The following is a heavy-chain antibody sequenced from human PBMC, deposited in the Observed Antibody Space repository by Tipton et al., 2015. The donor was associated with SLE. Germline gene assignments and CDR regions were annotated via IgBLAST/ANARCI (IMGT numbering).Heavy chain of an antibody. CDR3: ARDMGELVHAFDI. D-gene: IGHD3-16*01. Sequence: TLSLTCTVSGGSISSSSYYWSWIRQPPGKGLEWIGYIYTSGSTYYNPSLKSRVTIYVDTSKNQFSLKLSSVTAADTAVYYCARDMGELVHAFDIWGQGTMVTVSS. J-gene: IGHJ3*02. CDR1: GGSISSSSYY. V-gene: IGHV4-61*09. CDR2: IYTSGST.